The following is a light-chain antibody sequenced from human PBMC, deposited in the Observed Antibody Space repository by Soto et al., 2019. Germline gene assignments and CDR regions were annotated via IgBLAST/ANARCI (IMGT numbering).Light chain of an antibody. CDR1: QSINTW. CDR2: DAS. J-gene: IGKJ1*01. CDR3: QQFGT. V-gene: IGKV1-5*01. Sequence: DIQMTQSPSTLSASVGDRVTITCRAGQSINTWLAWYQQKPGKAPKLLIYDASSLESGVPSRFSGSGSGTEFTLTISSLQADDFATYYCQQFGTFGQGTKVEIQ.